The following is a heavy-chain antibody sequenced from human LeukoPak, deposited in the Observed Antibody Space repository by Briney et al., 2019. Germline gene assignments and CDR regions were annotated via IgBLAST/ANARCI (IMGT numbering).Heavy chain of an antibody. V-gene: IGHV6-1*01. J-gene: IGHJ6*02. CDR3: ARGYYDMDV. Sequence: QTLSLTCAISGDSVSSNSAVWNWIRQSPSRGLEWLGRTYYRSKWYNGYAVSVKSRITLNPDTSKNQFSLQLNSVTPEDTAVYYCARGYYDMDVWGQGTTVTVSS. CDR2: TYYRSKWYN. CDR1: GDSVSSNSAV.